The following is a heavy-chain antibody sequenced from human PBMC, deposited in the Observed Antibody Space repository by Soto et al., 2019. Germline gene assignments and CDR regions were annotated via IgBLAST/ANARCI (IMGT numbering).Heavy chain of an antibody. CDR1: GFTFSSYA. V-gene: IGHV3-23*01. J-gene: IGHJ4*02. Sequence: GGSLSLSCAASGFTFSSYAMTWVRQAPGKGLEWVSVISASGGSIYYADSVKGRFTISRDNSKNTLYLQMNSLRAEDTAIYYCAKARGSGGVSSNYYFDYWGQGTLVTVSS. CDR3: AKARGSGGVSSNYYFDY. CDR2: ISASGGSI. D-gene: IGHD3-16*01.